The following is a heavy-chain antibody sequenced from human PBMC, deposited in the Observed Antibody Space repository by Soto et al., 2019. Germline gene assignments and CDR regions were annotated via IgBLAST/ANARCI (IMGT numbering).Heavy chain of an antibody. D-gene: IGHD5-18*01. CDR2: IYYSGST. V-gene: IGHV4-30-4*01. J-gene: IGHJ4*02. Sequence: SETLSLTCTVSGGSISSGDYYWSWIRQPPGKGLEWIGYIYYSGSTYYNPSLKSRVTISLDTSKNQFSLKLSSVTAADTAVYYCARGRKTRIQLWFPLDYWGQGTLVTVSS. CDR1: GGSISSGDYY. CDR3: ARGRKTRIQLWFPLDY.